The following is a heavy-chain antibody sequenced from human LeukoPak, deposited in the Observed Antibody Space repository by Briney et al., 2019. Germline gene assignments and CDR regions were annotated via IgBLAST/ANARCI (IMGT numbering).Heavy chain of an antibody. CDR2: IYTSGST. V-gene: IGHV4-61*02. Sequence: KSSETLSLTCTVSGGSISSGSYYWSWIRQPAGKGLEWIGRIYTSGSTNYNPSLKSRVTMSVDTSKNQFSLKLSSVTAADTAVYYCASGVVATINFGLDYWGQGTLVTVSS. CDR3: ASGVVATINFGLDY. CDR1: GGSISSGSYY. D-gene: IGHD5-12*01. J-gene: IGHJ4*02.